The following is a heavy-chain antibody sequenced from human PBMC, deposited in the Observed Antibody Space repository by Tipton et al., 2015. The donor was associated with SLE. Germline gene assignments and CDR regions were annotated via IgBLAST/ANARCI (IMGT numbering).Heavy chain of an antibody. V-gene: IGHV3-7*01. J-gene: IGHJ4*02. CDR3: ARDRVREYFDY. CDR2: IKQDGSEK. CDR1: GFTFSSYW. D-gene: IGHD1-26*01. Sequence: SLRLSCAASGFTFSSYWMSWVRQAPGKGLEWVANIKQDGSEKYYVDSVKGRFTISGDNAKNSLYLQMNSLRAEDTAVYYCARDRVREYFDYWGQGTLVTVSS.